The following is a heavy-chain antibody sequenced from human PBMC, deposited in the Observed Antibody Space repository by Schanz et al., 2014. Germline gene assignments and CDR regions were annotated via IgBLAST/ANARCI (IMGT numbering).Heavy chain of an antibody. Sequence: QFQLVESGGGVVQPGRSLRLSCAASGFTVSNYGMHWVRQAPGKGLEWVTALSYDGNREYYADSVRGRVTISRDNSNNMVYLQMNSLRAEDTALYYCARDESLAYFDSWGQGTLVTVSS. CDR3: ARDESLAYFDS. J-gene: IGHJ4*02. CDR1: GFTVSNYG. V-gene: IGHV3-30*03. CDR2: LSYDGNRE.